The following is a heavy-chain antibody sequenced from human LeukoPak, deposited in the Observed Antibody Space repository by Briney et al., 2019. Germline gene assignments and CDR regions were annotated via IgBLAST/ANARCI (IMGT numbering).Heavy chain of an antibody. CDR1: GGSFSGYY. J-gene: IGHJ3*02. CDR3: AGEMDIVVVPAAMFHDASDI. V-gene: IGHV4-34*01. CDR2: INHSGST. D-gene: IGHD2-2*03. Sequence: SETLSLTCAVYGGSFSGYYWGWIRQPPGKGLEWIGEINHSGSTNYNPSLKSRVTISVDTSKNQFSLKLSSVTAADTAVYYCAGEMDIVVVPAAMFHDASDIWGQGTMVTVSS.